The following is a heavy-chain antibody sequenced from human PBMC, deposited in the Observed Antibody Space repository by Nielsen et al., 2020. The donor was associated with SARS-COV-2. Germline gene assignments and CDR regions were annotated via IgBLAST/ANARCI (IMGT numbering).Heavy chain of an antibody. V-gene: IGHV4-34*01. CDR3: ARDDYYFDY. CDR2: INHSGST. D-gene: IGHD2-21*02. Sequence: GSLRLSCAVYGGSFSGYYWSWIRQPPGKGLEWIGEINHSGSTNYNPSLKSRVTISVDTSKNQFSLKLSSVTAADTAVYYCARDDYYFDYWGQGTLVTVSS. J-gene: IGHJ4*02. CDR1: GGSFSGYY.